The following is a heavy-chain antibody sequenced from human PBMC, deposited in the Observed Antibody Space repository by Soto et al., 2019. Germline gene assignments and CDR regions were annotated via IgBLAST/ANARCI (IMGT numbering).Heavy chain of an antibody. J-gene: IGHJ5*02. D-gene: IGHD3-10*01. CDR2: IDPSDSYT. CDR3: ARGPHLLWFVELKIGNWFDP. CDR1: GYSFTSYW. V-gene: IGHV5-10-1*01. Sequence: GESLKISCKGSGYSFTSYWISWVRQMPGKGLEWLGRIDPSDSYTNYSPSFQGHVTISADKSISTAYLQWSSLKASDTAMYYCARGPHLLWFVELKIGNWFDPWGQGTLVTVSS.